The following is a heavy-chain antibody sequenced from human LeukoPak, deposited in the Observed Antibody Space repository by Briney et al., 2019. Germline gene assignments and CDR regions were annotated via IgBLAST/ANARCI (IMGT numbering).Heavy chain of an antibody. V-gene: IGHV1-69*13. Sequence: SVKVSCKASGGTFSSYAISWVRQAPGQGLEWMGGIIPIFGTANYAQKFQGRVTITADESTSTAYMELSSLRSGDTAVYYCAREYQVGATLFDYWGQGTLVTVSS. CDR2: IIPIFGTA. D-gene: IGHD1-26*01. CDR3: AREYQVGATLFDY. J-gene: IGHJ4*02. CDR1: GGTFSSYA.